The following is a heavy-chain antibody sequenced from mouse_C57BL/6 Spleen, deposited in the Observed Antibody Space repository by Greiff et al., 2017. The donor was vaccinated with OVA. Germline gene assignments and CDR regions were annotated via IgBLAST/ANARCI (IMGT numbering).Heavy chain of an antibody. CDR3: TRGLSNYGELDY. J-gene: IGHJ2*01. V-gene: IGHV1-15*01. Sequence: QVQLQQSGAELVRPGASVTLSCKASGYTFTDYEMHWVKQTPVHGLEWIGAIDPETGGTAYNQKFKGKAILTADKSSSTAYMELRSLTSEDSAVYYCTRGLSNYGELDYWGQGTTLTVSS. D-gene: IGHD2-5*01. CDR1: GYTFTDYE. CDR2: IDPETGGT.